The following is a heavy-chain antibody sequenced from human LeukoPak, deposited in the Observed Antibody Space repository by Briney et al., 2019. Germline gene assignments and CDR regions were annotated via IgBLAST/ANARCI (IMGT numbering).Heavy chain of an antibody. Sequence: SETLSLTCTVSGYSISSGYYWGWIRQPPGKGLEWIGSIYHSGRTFYNPSLKSRVTISVDTSKNQFSLKLTSVTAADTAVYYCARSGGYSGFDRSLLGYWGQGTLVTVSS. J-gene: IGHJ4*02. D-gene: IGHD5-12*01. CDR1: GYSISSGYY. V-gene: IGHV4-38-2*02. CDR3: ARSGGYSGFDRSLLGY. CDR2: IYHSGRT.